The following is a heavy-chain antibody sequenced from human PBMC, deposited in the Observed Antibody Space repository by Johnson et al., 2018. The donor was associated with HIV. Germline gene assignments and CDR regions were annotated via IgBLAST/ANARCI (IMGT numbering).Heavy chain of an antibody. V-gene: IGHV3-13*01. J-gene: IGHJ3*02. CDR3: AKDGRVGATVMSTGDDAFEI. CDR1: GFTFSSYD. Sequence: EQLVESGGGLVQPGGSLSLSCAASGFTFSSYDMHWVRQATGKGLEWVSAIGTAGDTYYPGSVKGRFTISRDNSKNTLYLQMNSLRAEDTAVYYCAKDGRVGATVMSTGDDAFEIWGQGTMVTVSS. D-gene: IGHD1-26*01. CDR2: IGTAGDT.